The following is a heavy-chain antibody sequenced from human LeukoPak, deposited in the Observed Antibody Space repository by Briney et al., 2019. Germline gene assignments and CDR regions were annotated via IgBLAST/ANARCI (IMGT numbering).Heavy chain of an antibody. D-gene: IGHD4-17*01. CDR2: ISSSSSTI. CDR1: GFTFSSYS. Sequence: GGSLRLSCVVSGFTFSSYSMNWVRQAPGKGLEWVSYISSSSSTIYYADSVKGRFTISRDNAKNSLYLQMNSLRAEDTAVYYCARDGADYGDYGLNWFDPWGQGTLVTVSS. J-gene: IGHJ5*02. V-gene: IGHV3-48*01. CDR3: ARDGADYGDYGLNWFDP.